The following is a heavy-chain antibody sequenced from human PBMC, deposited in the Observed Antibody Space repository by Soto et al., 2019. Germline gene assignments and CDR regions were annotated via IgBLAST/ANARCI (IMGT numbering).Heavy chain of an antibody. CDR2: ISSSGSTI. CDR1: GFTFSDYY. CDR3: ASLDSSGWNFNFAY. J-gene: IGHJ4*02. D-gene: IGHD6-19*01. Sequence: GGSLRLSCAASGFTFSDYYMSWIRQAPGKGLEWVSYISSSGSTIYYADSVKGRFTISRDNAKNSLYVQMNSLRAEDTAVYYCASLDSSGWNFNFAYWGQGTLVTVSS. V-gene: IGHV3-11*01.